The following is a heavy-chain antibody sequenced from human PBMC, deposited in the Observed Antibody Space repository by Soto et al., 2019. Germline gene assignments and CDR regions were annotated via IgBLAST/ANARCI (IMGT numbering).Heavy chain of an antibody. Sequence: ASVKVSCKASGDTFTSYAMHWVRQAPGQRLEWMGWINAGNGNTKYSQKFQGRVTITRDTSASTAYMELSSLRSEDTAVYYCASCPNDYYDSSGYFAYWGQGTLVTVSS. CDR1: GDTFTSYA. J-gene: IGHJ4*02. CDR2: INAGNGNT. D-gene: IGHD3-22*01. V-gene: IGHV1-3*01. CDR3: ASCPNDYYDSSGYFAY.